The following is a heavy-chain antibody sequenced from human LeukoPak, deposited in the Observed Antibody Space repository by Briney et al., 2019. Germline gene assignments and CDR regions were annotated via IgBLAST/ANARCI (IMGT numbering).Heavy chain of an antibody. J-gene: IGHJ4*02. CDR2: ISTDGSNK. CDR1: GFTFSSYP. D-gene: IGHD2-2*01. CDR3: APRVGSTSPFDY. Sequence: PGGSLRLSCAASGFTFSSYPMHWVRQAPGKGLEWVAVISTDGSNKYYTDSVKGRFTISRDNSKNTLYLQMNSLRTEDTAVYYCAPRVGSTSPFDYWGQGTLVTVSS. V-gene: IGHV3-30-3*01.